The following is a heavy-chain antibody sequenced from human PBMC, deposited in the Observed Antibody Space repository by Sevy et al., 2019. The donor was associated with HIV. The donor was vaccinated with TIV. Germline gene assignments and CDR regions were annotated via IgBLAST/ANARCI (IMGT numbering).Heavy chain of an antibody. CDR2: NSFDRTTN. CDR3: AREGHCSRRAGIFNI. V-gene: IGHV3-30*04. D-gene: IGHD2-15*01. J-gene: IGHJ3*02. Sequence: WSLRLSCVVSEFIFRASVMHWFRQAPGKGLEWVALNSFDRTTNFNGDSMKGRFTVSRDNSKNTLYLQMNSLSDDDTALYYCAREGHCSRRAGIFNIWGPGTLVTVSS. CDR1: EFIFRASV.